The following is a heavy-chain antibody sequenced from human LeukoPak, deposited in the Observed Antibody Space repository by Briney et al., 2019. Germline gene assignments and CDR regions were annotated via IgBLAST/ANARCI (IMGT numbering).Heavy chain of an antibody. V-gene: IGHV3-30*02. CDR3: AKGGSSSHNWFDP. D-gene: IGHD6-13*01. CDR1: GCTFSDHD. J-gene: IGHJ5*02. Sequence: PGGSLRLSCAASGCTFSDHDMHWVRQAPGKGLEWVAFVRNDGSNEYYPDSVKSRFTISRDNSRNTLYLQMNSLRAEDTAVYYCAKGGSSSHNWFDPWGQGTLVTVSS. CDR2: VRNDGSNE.